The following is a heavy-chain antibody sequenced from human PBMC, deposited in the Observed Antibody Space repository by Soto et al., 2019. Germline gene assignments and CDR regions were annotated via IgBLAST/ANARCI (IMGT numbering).Heavy chain of an antibody. CDR3: AREAPFKGSGSVYFDY. V-gene: IGHV1-69*12. D-gene: IGHD3-10*01. CDR1: GGTFSSYA. CDR2: IIPIFGTA. J-gene: IGHJ4*02. Sequence: QVQLVQSGAEVKKPGSSVKVSCKASGGTFSSYAISWVRQAPGQGLEWMGGIIPIFGTANYAQKFQGRVTITADESASTAYMGLSSLRSGDTALYYCAREAPFKGSGSVYFDYWGQGTLVPVSS.